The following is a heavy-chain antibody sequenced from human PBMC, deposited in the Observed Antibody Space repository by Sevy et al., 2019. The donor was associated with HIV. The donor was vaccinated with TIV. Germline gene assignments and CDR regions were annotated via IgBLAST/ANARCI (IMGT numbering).Heavy chain of an antibody. CDR2: IRYDGSDK. Sequence: GGSLRLSCTASGFTFSNFGMHWVRQVPGKGLEWVTFIRYDGSDKYYAASVKGRFTISRDDSKNTLYLQMDSLRAEDTAMYYCAKDLAGPGRRYFDYWGQGTVVTVSS. D-gene: IGHD6-13*01. V-gene: IGHV3-30*02. CDR1: GFTFSNFG. CDR3: AKDLAGPGRRYFDY. J-gene: IGHJ4*02.